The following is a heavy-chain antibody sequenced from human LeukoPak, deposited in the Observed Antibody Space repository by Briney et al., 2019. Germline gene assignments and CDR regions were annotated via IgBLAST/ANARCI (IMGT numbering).Heavy chain of an antibody. CDR2: ISAYNGNT. Sequence: GASVKVSCKASGYTFTSYGISWVRQAPGQGLEWMGWISAYNGNTNYAQKLQGRVTMTTDTSTSTAYMELRSLRSDDTAVYYCASDGGSWYYGSGSAPLDWGQGTLVTVSS. D-gene: IGHD3-10*01. CDR1: GYTFTSYG. V-gene: IGHV1-18*04. J-gene: IGHJ4*02. CDR3: ASDGGSWYYGSGSAPLD.